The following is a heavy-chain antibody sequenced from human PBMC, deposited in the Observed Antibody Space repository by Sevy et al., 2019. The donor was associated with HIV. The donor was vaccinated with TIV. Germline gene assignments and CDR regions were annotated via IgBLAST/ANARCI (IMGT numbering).Heavy chain of an antibody. CDR3: AREGCTKPHDY. CDR1: GFTFSKYS. D-gene: IGHD2-8*01. V-gene: IGHV3-23*01. J-gene: IGHJ4*02. Sequence: GGSLRLSCAASGFTFSKYSMSWVRQPPGKGLEWVSTLSFGCGEINYAHSVKGRFTISRANSKRSVYLQMNNLRPEDTAVYYCAREGCTKPHDYWGQGTLVTVSS. CDR2: LSFGCGEI.